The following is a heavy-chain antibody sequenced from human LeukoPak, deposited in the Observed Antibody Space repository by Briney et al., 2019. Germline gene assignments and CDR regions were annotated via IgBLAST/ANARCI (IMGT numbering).Heavy chain of an antibody. CDR2: IYYSGST. J-gene: IGHJ4*02. D-gene: IGHD7-27*01. CDR3: ARDSVGNWGATDGYFDY. V-gene: IGHV4-59*01. Sequence: SETLSLTCTVSGGSISSYYWSWIRQPPGKGLEWIGYIYYSGSTNYNPSLKSRVTISVDTSKNQFSLKLGSVTAADTAVYYCARDSVGNWGATDGYFDYWGQGTLVTVSS. CDR1: GGSISSYY.